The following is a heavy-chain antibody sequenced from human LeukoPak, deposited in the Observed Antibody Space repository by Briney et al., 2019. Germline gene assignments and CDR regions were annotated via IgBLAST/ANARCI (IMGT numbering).Heavy chain of an antibody. J-gene: IGHJ4*02. V-gene: IGHV5-51*01. CDR3: ARALAPLGIVGATDY. CDR1: GYTFTSYW. Sequence: GESLKISCKGSGYTFTSYWIGWVRQMPGKGLEWMGIIYPSDSDTRYSPSFQGQVTISADKSISTAYLQWSSLKASDTAMYYCARALAPLGIVGATDYWGQGTLVTVSP. CDR2: IYPSDSDT. D-gene: IGHD1-26*01.